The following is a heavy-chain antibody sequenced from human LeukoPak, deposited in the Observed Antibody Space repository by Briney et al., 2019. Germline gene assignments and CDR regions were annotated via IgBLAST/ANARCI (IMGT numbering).Heavy chain of an antibody. D-gene: IGHD3-16*01. CDR2: IIPILGIP. CDR3: ASGLGGPY. V-gene: IGHV1-69*02. Sequence: LEWMVRIIPILGIPNYAQKFQRRVTITADKSTSTAYMELSSLRSEDTAVYYCASGLGGPYWGQGTLVTVSS. J-gene: IGHJ4*02.